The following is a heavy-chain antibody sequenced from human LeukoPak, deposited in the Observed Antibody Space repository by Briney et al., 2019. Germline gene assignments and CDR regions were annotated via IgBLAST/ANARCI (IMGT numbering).Heavy chain of an antibody. J-gene: IGHJ6*02. D-gene: IGHD3-10*01. V-gene: IGHV3-7*01. CDR2: IKQDGTEK. CDR1: GFTFRSYW. CDR3: ARASAGQVLLWFGQDYYGMDV. Sequence: GGSLRLSCAASGFTFRSYWMSWVRQAPGKGLEWVANIKQDGTEKYYVDSVKGRFTISRDNAKNSLYLQMNSLRAEDTAVYYCARASAGQVLLWFGQDYYGMDVWGQGTTVTVSS.